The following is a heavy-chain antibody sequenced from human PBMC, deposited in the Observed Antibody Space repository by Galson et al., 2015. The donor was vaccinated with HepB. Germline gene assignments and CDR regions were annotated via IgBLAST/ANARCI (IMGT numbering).Heavy chain of an antibody. CDR1: GYTFTSYG. J-gene: IGHJ4*02. CDR3: ARDQTIVVVVAASYRFDY. Sequence: SVKVSCKASGYTFTSYGISWVRQAPGQGLEWMGWISAYNGNTNYAQKLQGRVTMTTDTSTSTAYMELRSLRSDDTAVYYCARDQTIVVVVAASYRFDYWGQGTLVTVSS. CDR2: ISAYNGNT. D-gene: IGHD2-15*01. V-gene: IGHV1-18*04.